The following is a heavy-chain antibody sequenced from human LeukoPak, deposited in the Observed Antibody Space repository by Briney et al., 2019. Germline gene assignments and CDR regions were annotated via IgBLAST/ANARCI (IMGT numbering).Heavy chain of an antibody. CDR2: ISYDGSNK. J-gene: IGHJ4*02. CDR3: ARGPSMIVVGD. CDR1: GFTFSSYA. V-gene: IGHV3-30-3*01. Sequence: QPGGSLRLSCAASGFTFSSYAMHWVRQAPGKGLEWVAVISYDGSNKYYADSVKGRFTISRDNSKNTLYLQMNSLRAEDTAVYYCARGPSMIVVGDWGQGTLVTVSS. D-gene: IGHD3-22*01.